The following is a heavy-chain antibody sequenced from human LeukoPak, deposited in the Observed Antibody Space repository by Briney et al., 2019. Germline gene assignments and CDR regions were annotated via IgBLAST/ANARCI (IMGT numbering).Heavy chain of an antibody. J-gene: IGHJ5*02. CDR2: IKSKTQGGTT. CDR1: XFXXSDAW. CDR3: TTEFYSSGLNH. D-gene: IGHD6-19*01. Sequence: PGGSLRLXXXXXXFXXSDAWMSWVRQAPGKGPEWIGHIKSKTQGGTTDYAAPVTGRFTISRDDSRNAVYLQMNGLKTEDTAVYYCTTEFYSSGLNHWGQGTLVTVSS. V-gene: IGHV3-15*01.